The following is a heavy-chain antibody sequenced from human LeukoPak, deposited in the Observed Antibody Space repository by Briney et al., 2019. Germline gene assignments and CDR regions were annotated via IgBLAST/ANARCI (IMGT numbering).Heavy chain of an antibody. CDR2: INHSGST. CDR3: ASSKVVVTPHFDY. V-gene: IGHV4-34*01. CDR1: GGSFSGYY. J-gene: IGHJ4*02. D-gene: IGHD3-22*01. Sequence: SETLSLTCAVYGGSFSGYYWSWIRQPPGKGPEWIGEINHSGSTNYNPSLKSRVTISVDKSKNQFSLKLSSVTAADTAVYYCASSKVVVTPHFDYWGQGTLVTVSS.